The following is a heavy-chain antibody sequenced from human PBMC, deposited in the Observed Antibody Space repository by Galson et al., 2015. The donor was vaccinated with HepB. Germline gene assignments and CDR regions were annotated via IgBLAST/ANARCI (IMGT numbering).Heavy chain of an antibody. Sequence: SLRLSCAASGFTFSGYSMHWVRQAPGKGLEWVSYISSSSSTIYYADSVKGRFTISRDNAKNSLYLQMNSLRAEDTAVYYCAMYCYGQDYYFDYWGQGTLVTVSS. CDR2: ISSSSSTI. J-gene: IGHJ4*02. CDR1: GFTFSGYS. D-gene: IGHD5-18*01. CDR3: AMYCYGQDYYFDY. V-gene: IGHV3-48*04.